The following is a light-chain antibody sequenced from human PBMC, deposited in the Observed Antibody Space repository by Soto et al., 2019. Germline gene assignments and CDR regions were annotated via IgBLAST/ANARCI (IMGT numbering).Light chain of an antibody. J-gene: IGLJ3*02. CDR1: SSDIGSYNY. CDR2: DVS. CDR3: CSYTTTSTWL. Sequence: SALTQPASVSVSPGQSITISCTGTSSDIGSYNYVSWYQQHPGKAPKLMIYDVSNRPSGVSNRLSGSKSGYTASLTISGRQAEDEVDYYCCSYTTTSTWLFGGGTKLTVL. V-gene: IGLV2-14*01.